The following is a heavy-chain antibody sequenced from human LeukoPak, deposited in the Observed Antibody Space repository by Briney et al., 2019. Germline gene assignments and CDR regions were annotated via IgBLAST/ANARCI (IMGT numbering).Heavy chain of an antibody. Sequence: GGSLRLSCADSGFTFSNAWMSWVRQAPGKGLEWVGRIKSKTDGGTTDYAAPVKGRFTISREDSKNTLYLQMTSLKTEDTAVYYCARVVVGANFAFDIWGQGTMVTVSS. J-gene: IGHJ3*02. D-gene: IGHD1-26*01. CDR3: ARVVVGANFAFDI. V-gene: IGHV3-15*01. CDR1: GFTFSNAW. CDR2: IKSKTDGGTT.